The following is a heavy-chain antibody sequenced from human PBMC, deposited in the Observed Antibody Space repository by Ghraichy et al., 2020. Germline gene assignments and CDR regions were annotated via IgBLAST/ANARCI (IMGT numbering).Heavy chain of an antibody. J-gene: IGHJ4*02. Sequence: LSLTCAASGFTFSSYSMNWVRQAPGKGLEWVSYISSSSSTIYYADSVKGRFTISRDNAKNSLYLQMNSLRDEDTAVYYCARDGFRGFLTMVRGVSRSIGGQGTLVTVSS. CDR3: ARDGFRGFLTMVRGVSRSI. CDR1: GFTFSSYS. V-gene: IGHV3-48*02. CDR2: ISSSSSTI. D-gene: IGHD3-10*01.